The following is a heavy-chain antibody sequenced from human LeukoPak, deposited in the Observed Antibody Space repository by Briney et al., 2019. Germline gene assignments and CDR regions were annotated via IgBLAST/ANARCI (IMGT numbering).Heavy chain of an antibody. Sequence: SETLSLTCTFSGGSFSPAYWSWIRQPPGKGLEWIGYIYYSGSTNYNPSLKSRVTISVDTSKNQFSLKLSSVTAADTAVYYCARHIPFTIFMSWFDPWGQGTLVTVSS. D-gene: IGHD3-9*01. CDR2: IYYSGST. V-gene: IGHV4-59*08. J-gene: IGHJ5*02. CDR3: ARHIPFTIFMSWFDP. CDR1: GGSFSPAY.